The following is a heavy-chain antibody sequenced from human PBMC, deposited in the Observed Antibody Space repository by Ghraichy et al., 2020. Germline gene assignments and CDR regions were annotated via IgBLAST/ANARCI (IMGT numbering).Heavy chain of an antibody. CDR3: ARVSYLCSGGYYFDY. CDR1: GFTFSSYY. J-gene: IGHJ4*02. D-gene: IGHD3-10*02. Sequence: LSLTCAASGFTFSSYYMNWVRQAPGKGLEWVSSISSSSSYINYADSVKGRFTISRDNAKNSLYLQMNSLRAEDTAVYYCARVSYLCSGGYYFDYWGQGSLVTVSS. V-gene: IGHV3-21*01. CDR2: ISSSSSYI.